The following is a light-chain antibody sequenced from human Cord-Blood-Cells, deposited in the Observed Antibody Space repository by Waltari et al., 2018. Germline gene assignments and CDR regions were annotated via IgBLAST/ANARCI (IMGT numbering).Light chain of an antibody. J-gene: IGLJ1*01. CDR3: CSYAGSSTYV. Sequence: QSALTQPASVSGSPGPSITIPCTGTSSDVGSYNLLPWYQQHPGKAPKLMIYEGSKRPSGVSNRFSGSKSGNTASLTISGLQAEDEADYYCCSYAGSSTYVFGTGTKVTVL. V-gene: IGLV2-23*01. CDR2: EGS. CDR1: SSDVGSYNL.